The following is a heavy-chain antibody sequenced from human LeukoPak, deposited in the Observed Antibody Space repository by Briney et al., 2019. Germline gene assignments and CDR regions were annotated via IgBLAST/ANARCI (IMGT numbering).Heavy chain of an antibody. J-gene: IGHJ4*02. CDR3: AKHGTDSSGFYYRNFDY. CDR2: IYDSGST. CDR1: GXSISIYY. D-gene: IGHD3-22*01. Sequence: ASETLSLTCTVSGXSISIYYWSWIRQPPGKGLEWIGYIYDSGSTNYNPSLKSRVTISVDTSKNQFSLKLSSVTAADTAVYYCAKHGTDSSGFYYRNFDYWGQGTLVTVSS. V-gene: IGHV4-59*08.